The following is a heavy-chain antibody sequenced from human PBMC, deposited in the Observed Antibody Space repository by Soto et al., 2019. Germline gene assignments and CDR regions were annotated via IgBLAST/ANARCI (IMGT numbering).Heavy chain of an antibody. CDR1: GGSISSGDYC. Sequence: SQTLSLTSTVSGGSISSGDYCWSWIRQPPGKGLEWIGYIYYSGSTYYNPSLKSRVTISVDTSKNQFSLTLSSVTAADTAVYYCARYYYDSSGYYPDYWGQGTLVTVSS. CDR3: ARYYYDSSGYYPDY. V-gene: IGHV4-30-4*08. J-gene: IGHJ4*02. D-gene: IGHD3-22*01. CDR2: IYYSGST.